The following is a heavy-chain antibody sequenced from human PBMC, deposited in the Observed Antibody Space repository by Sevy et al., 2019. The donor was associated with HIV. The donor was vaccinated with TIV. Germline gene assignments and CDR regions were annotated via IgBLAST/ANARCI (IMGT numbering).Heavy chain of an antibody. CDR1: GFTFQTFG. CDR3: ARDLEFYDHGDYGPAFMPDF. Sequence: GGSLRLSCSAFGFTFQTFGMHWVRQAPGKGPEWLAVISYDGSSQNYADSVKGRFTISRDIAKNTLHLQMNSLRAEDTAVYYCARDLEFYDHGDYGPAFMPDFWGHGTLVTVSS. J-gene: IGHJ4*01. V-gene: IGHV3-30*03. D-gene: IGHD4-17*01. CDR2: ISYDGSSQ.